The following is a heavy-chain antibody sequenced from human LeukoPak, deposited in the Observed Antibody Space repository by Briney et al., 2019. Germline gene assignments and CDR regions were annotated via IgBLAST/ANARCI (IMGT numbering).Heavy chain of an antibody. V-gene: IGHV4-34*01. J-gene: IGHJ6*03. CDR1: GESFSGYY. CDR3: ARDLKKNTQQDYYYYYMDV. CDR2: INHSGST. D-gene: IGHD1-1*01. Sequence: SETLSLTCAVYGESFSGYYWSWIRQPPGKGLEWIGEINHSGSTNYNPSLKSRVTISVDTSKNQFSLKLSSVTAADTAVYYCARDLKKNTQQDYYYYYMDVWGKGTTVTVSS.